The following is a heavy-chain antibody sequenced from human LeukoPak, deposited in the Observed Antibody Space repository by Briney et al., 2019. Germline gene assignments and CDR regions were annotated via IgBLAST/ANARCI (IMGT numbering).Heavy chain of an antibody. CDR2: SSAYNCKT. V-gene: IGHV1-18*01. D-gene: IGHD6-13*01. CDR3: ARDGTSSWYVY. CDR1: GYTFTTYG. J-gene: IGHJ4*02. Sequence: GASVNVSCKASGYTFTTYGISGVRQAPGQGLEGMGWSSAYNCKTTYAQKFQGRVTMTTDTSTTTAYMELRSLRSDDTAVYYCARDGTSSWYVYWGQGTLVTVSS.